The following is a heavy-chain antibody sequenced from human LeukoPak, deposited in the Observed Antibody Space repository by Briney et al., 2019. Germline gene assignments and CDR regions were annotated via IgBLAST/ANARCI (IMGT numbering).Heavy chain of an antibody. CDR1: GFTFSSYG. CDR2: ISYDGSNK. CDR3: ARAPSGYDPFDY. Sequence: GGSLRLSCAASGFTFSSYGMHWVRQAPGKGLEWVAVISYDGSNKYYADSVKGRFTISRDNSKNTLYLQMNSLRAEDTAVYYCARAPSGYDPFDYWGQGTLVTVSS. J-gene: IGHJ4*02. V-gene: IGHV3-30*03. D-gene: IGHD5-12*01.